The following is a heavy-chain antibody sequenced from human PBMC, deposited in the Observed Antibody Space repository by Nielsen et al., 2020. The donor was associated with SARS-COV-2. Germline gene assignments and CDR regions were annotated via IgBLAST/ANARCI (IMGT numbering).Heavy chain of an antibody. J-gene: IGHJ4*02. D-gene: IGHD7-27*01. CDR2: IYYSGNT. V-gene: IGHV4-59*13. Sequence: SETLSLTCAVSGGSIITYYWHWIRQSPGQGLEWIGYIYYSGNTNYNPSLKSRVTISVDTSKNQFSLKLSSVTAADTAVYYCARDDDNWGSLAYWGQGTLVTVSS. CDR1: GGSIITYY. CDR3: ARDDDNWGSLAY.